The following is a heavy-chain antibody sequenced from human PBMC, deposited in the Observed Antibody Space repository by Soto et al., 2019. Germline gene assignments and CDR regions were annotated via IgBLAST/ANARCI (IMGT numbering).Heavy chain of an antibody. CDR2: IWYDGSNK. V-gene: IGHV3-33*01. J-gene: IGHJ4*02. CDR1: GFTFSSYG. Sequence: QVQLVESGGGVVQPGRSLRLSCAASGFTFSSYGMHWVRQAPGKGLEWVAVIWYDGSNKYYADSVKGRFTISRDNSKNTLYLQMNSLRADDTAVYYCARDLSRGYSYGSDYWGQGTLVTVSS. D-gene: IGHD5-18*01. CDR3: ARDLSRGYSYGSDY.